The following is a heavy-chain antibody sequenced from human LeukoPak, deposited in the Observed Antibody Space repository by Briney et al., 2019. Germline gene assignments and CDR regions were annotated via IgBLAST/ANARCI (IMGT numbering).Heavy chain of an antibody. Sequence: SQTLSLTCTVSGGSISSGDYYWSWIRQPPGKGLEWIGDIYYSGSTYYNPSLKSRVTISVDTSKNQFSLKLSSVTAADTAVYYCAREAIGPNSSGYYYYMDVWGKGTTVTVSS. CDR2: IYYSGST. V-gene: IGHV4-30-4*08. CDR3: AREAIGPNSSGYYYYMDV. J-gene: IGHJ6*03. D-gene: IGHD3-22*01. CDR1: GGSISSGDYY.